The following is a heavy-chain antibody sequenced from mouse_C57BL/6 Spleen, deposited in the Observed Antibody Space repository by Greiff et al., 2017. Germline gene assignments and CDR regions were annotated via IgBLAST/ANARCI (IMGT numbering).Heavy chain of an antibody. CDR2: INPGSGGT. CDR3: ARDDYDHFDY. Sequence: QVQLQQSGAELVRPGTSVKVSCKASGYAFTNYLIEWVKQRPGQGLEWIGVINPGSGGTNYNEKFKGKATLTADKSSSTAYMQRSSLTSEDSAVYFCARDDYDHFDYWGQGTTLTVSS. D-gene: IGHD2-4*01. J-gene: IGHJ2*01. CDR1: GYAFTNYL. V-gene: IGHV1-54*01.